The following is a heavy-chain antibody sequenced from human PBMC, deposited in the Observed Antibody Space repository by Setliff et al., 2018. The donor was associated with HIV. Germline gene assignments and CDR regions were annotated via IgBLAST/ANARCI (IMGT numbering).Heavy chain of an antibody. CDR2: ISGSAGST. V-gene: IGHV3-23*01. Sequence: GGSLRLSCAVSGFTFSSYAMSWVRQAPGKGLEWVSAISGSAGSTYYADSVKGRFTISGDNSKNTLYLQMYSLRAEDTALYYCAKDRVGYCSSISCPGGFDYWGQGTLVTVSS. D-gene: IGHD2-2*03. CDR1: GFTFSSYA. CDR3: AKDRVGYCSSISCPGGFDY. J-gene: IGHJ4*02.